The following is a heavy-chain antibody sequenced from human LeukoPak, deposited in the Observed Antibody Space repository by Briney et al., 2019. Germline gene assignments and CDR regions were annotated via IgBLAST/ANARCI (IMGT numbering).Heavy chain of an antibody. CDR2: IYPSGGST. CDR3: SREARGIAARPHWFDP. Sequence: GASVKVSCKASGYTFTSYYMHWVRQPPGQGLEWMGIIYPSGGSTSYEQKFQGRVTMTRDMSTSTVYMELSSLRSEDTAVDYCSREARGIAARPHWFDPWGEGTLVTVSS. J-gene: IGHJ5*02. D-gene: IGHD6-6*01. CDR1: GYTFTSYY. V-gene: IGHV1-46*01.